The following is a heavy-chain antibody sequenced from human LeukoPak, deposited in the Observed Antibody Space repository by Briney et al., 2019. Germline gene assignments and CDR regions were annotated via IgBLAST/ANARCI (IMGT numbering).Heavy chain of an antibody. V-gene: IGHV1-18*01. CDR3: ARDLRELLYLHYYYHGMDV. Sequence: ASVKDSCKASGYTFTSYGISWVRQAPGQGLEGMGWISAYNGNTNYAQKLQGRVTMTTDTSTSTAYMELRSLRSDDTAVYYCARDLRELLYLHYYYHGMDVWGQGTTVTVSS. D-gene: IGHD1-26*01. J-gene: IGHJ6*02. CDR2: ISAYNGNT. CDR1: GYTFTSYG.